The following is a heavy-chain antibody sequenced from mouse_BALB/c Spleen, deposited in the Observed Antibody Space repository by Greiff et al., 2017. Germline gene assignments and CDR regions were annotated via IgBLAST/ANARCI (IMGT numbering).Heavy chain of an antibody. CDR2: IRNKANGYTT. Sequence: DVMLVESGGGLVQPGGSLRLSCATSGFTFTDYYMSWVRQPPGKALEWLGFIRNKANGYTTEYSASVKGRFTISRDNSQSILYLQMNTLRAEDSATYYCARDYDYDGFAYWGQGTLVTVSA. D-gene: IGHD2-4*01. CDR3: ARDYDYDGFAY. V-gene: IGHV7-3*02. CDR1: GFTFTDYY. J-gene: IGHJ3*01.